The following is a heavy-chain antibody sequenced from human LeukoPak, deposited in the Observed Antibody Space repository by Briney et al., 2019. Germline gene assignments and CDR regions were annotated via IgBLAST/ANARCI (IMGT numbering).Heavy chain of an antibody. Sequence: GRSLRLSCAASGFTFSSYGMNWVRQAPGKGLEWVSSISSRSSYIYYADSVKGRFTISRDNARNSLYMQMNSLRAEDTAVYYCARGLVELDNWGQGTLVTVSS. CDR2: ISSRSSYI. CDR3: ARGLVELDN. CDR1: GFTFSSYG. V-gene: IGHV3-21*01. D-gene: IGHD1-1*01. J-gene: IGHJ4*02.